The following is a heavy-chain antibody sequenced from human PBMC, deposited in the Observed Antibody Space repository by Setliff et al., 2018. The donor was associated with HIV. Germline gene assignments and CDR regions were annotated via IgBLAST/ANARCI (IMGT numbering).Heavy chain of an antibody. V-gene: IGHV4-38-2*01. D-gene: IGHD5-18*01. J-gene: IGHJ4*02. CDR2: THHSGGT. CDR3: ARHLHRGYIYIVFDY. Sequence: SETLSLTCAVSASSISSDYCWGWIRQPPGKGLEWIGSTHHSGGTYYNPSLNSRVTISVDTSKNHFSLKLRSVTAADTAVYYCARHLHRGYIYIVFDYWGQGTLVTVSS. CDR1: ASSISSDYC.